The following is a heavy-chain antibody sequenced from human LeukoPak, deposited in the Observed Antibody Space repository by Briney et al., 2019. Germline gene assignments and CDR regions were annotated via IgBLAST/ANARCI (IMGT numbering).Heavy chain of an antibody. V-gene: IGHV3-23*01. Sequence: GGSLRLSCAASGFTFSSYAMSWVRQAPGKGLEWVSAISGSGGSTYYADTVKGRFTISRDNSKNTLYLQMNSLRAEDTAVYYCAKVGGYSYGSDYWGQGTPVTVSS. CDR2: ISGSGGST. D-gene: IGHD5-18*01. J-gene: IGHJ4*02. CDR3: AKVGGYSYGSDY. CDR1: GFTFSSYA.